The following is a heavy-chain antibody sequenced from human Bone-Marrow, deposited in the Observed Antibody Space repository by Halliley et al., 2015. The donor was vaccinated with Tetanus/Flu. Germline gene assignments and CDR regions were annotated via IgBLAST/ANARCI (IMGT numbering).Heavy chain of an antibody. V-gene: IGHV5-51*01. Sequence: QLVQSGAEVKKPGESLKISCQASGYSFTTHWIGWVRQRPGKGLEWMAIIYPDDSDTRYSPSFQGHVTISADKSTSTAYLQWSGLKASDTAIYYCASPPHYDLDVWGQGTTVTVSS. CDR2: IYPDDSDT. J-gene: IGHJ6*02. CDR3: ASPPHYDLDV. CDR1: GYSFTTHW.